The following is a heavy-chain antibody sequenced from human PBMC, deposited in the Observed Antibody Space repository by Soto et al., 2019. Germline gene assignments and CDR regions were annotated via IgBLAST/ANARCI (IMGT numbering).Heavy chain of an antibody. J-gene: IGHJ4*02. CDR1: EFTVSTNY. CDR3: ATAKLLLPWLFDY. Sequence: EVQLVESGGGLVQPGGSLRLSCAPSEFTVSTNYMSWLPQAPGKGLEWVSVIYGGGSTYYQDSVKGRFIISRDDSKNTLFLQMNSLRAEDTAVYYCATAKLLLPWLFDYWGQGTLVTVSS. CDR2: IYGGGST. V-gene: IGHV3-66*01. D-gene: IGHD2-15*01.